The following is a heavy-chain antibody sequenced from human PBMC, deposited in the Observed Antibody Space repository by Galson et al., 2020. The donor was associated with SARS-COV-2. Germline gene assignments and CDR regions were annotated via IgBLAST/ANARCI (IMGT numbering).Heavy chain of an antibody. D-gene: IGHD2-21*01. CDR2: IRSKGFGGTT. V-gene: IGHV3-49*03. J-gene: IGHJ4*02. CDR3: AVVVKKTRPF. Sequence: GGSLRLSCSTSGFTFGDYAVSWFRQAPGKGLEWVGFIRSKGFGGTTIYAASVKGRITISRDDSESIAYLQVNSLKIEDTAVYYCAVVVKKTRPFWGQGTQVTFSS. CDR1: GFTFGDYA.